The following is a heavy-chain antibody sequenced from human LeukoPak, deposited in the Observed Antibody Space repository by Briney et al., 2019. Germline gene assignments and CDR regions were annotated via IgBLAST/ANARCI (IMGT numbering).Heavy chain of an antibody. CDR2: ISSSSSYI. J-gene: IGHJ5*02. V-gene: IGHV3-21*01. CDR3: ARDYYDSSGYYFRSDP. CDR1: GFTFSSYS. Sequence: GGPLRLSCAASGFTFSSYSMNWVRQAPGKGLEWVSSISSSSSYIYYADSVKGRFTISRDNAKNSLYLQMNSLRAEDTAVYYCARDYYDSSGYYFRSDPWGQGTLVTVSS. D-gene: IGHD3-22*01.